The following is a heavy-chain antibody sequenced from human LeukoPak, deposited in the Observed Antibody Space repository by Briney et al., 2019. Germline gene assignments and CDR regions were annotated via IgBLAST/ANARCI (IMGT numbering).Heavy chain of an antibody. V-gene: IGHV3-53*01. CDR2: LYRDGST. Sequence: GGSLRLSCAASGFTVSTTYMSWVRQAPGKGLEWVSVLYRDGSTYYADSVKGRFTISRDNSKNTLYLQVKSLRAEDAAVYYCVKSSDNWGAFDSWGQGTMVTVS. J-gene: IGHJ3*01. D-gene: IGHD7-27*01. CDR3: VKSSDNWGAFDS. CDR1: GFTVSTTY.